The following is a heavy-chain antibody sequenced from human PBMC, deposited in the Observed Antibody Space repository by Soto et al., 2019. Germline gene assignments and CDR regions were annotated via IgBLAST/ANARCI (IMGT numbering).Heavy chain of an antibody. CDR3: ARRYGSSFAY. CDR2: TYYSGST. Sequence: SETLSLTCTVSGGSISSYYWSWIWQPPGKGLEWIGYTYYSGSTNYNPSLKSRVTISVDTSKNQFSLKLSSVTAADTAVYYCARRYGSSFAYWGQGTPVTVSS. J-gene: IGHJ4*02. D-gene: IGHD6-13*01. V-gene: IGHV4-59*08. CDR1: GGSISSYY.